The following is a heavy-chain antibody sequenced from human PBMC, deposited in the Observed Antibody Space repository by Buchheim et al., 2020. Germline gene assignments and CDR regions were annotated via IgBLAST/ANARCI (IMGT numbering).Heavy chain of an antibody. CDR2: INHSGST. CDR1: GGSFSGYY. J-gene: IGHJ2*01. D-gene: IGHD3-22*01. Sequence: QVQLQQWGAGLLKPSETLSLTCAVYGGSFSGYYWSWIRQPPGKGLEWIGEINHSGSTNYNPSLKSRVTISVDKSKNQFSLKLSSVTAADTAVYYCARRGRYYDTLSWYLDLWGRGTL. V-gene: IGHV4-34*01. CDR3: ARRGRYYDTLSWYLDL.